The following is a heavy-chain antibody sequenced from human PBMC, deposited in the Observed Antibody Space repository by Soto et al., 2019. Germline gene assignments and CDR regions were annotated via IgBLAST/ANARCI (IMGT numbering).Heavy chain of an antibody. CDR1: GGSVSSDEYY. J-gene: IGHJ4*02. V-gene: IGHV4-30-4*01. D-gene: IGHD2-15*01. CDR2: IYHSGRT. Sequence: QVQLQESGPGLVKPSQTLSLTCTVSGGSVSSDEYYWTWIRQPPGKGLEWVGYIYHSGRTNYNPSLNSRLTISLDTSKNQFSLKLTSVRAADTAVYYCARDRSNSPDYFDYWGQGTLVTVSS. CDR3: ARDRSNSPDYFDY.